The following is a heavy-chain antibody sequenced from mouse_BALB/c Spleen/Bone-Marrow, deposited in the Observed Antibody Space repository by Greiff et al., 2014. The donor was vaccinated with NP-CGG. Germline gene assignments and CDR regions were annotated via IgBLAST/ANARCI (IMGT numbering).Heavy chain of an antibody. V-gene: IGHV1-9*01. CDR3: ARRLLYYFDY. CDR1: GYTFSSHW. D-gene: IGHD1-2*01. CDR2: ILPGSGNT. Sequence: QVQLKESGAELMKPGASVKISCKATGYTFSSHWIEWVKQRPGHGPEWIGEILPGSGNTNYNENFKGKATLTADTSSNTAYMQLSSLTSEDSAVYYCARRLLYYFDYWGQGTTLTVSS. J-gene: IGHJ2*01.